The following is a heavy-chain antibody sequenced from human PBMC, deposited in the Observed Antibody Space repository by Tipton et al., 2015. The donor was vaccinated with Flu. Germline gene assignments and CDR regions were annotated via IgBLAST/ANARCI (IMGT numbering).Heavy chain of an antibody. CDR3: AKDGWDTSGWYPFDY. CDR2: IRHDESDK. D-gene: IGHD6-19*01. J-gene: IGHJ4*02. Sequence: SLRLSCEASGFAFSGYGMHWVRQAPGKGLEWVAFIRHDESDKYYADSVKGRFTISRDNSKNALYLLINSLRVEDTAVYYCAKDGWDTSGWYPFDYWGQGTLVTVFS. CDR1: GFAFSGYG. V-gene: IGHV3-30*02.